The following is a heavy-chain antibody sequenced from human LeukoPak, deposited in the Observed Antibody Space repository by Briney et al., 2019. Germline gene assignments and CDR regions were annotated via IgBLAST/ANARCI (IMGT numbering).Heavy chain of an antibody. CDR2: MNPNSGNT. D-gene: IGHD2-2*02. CDR3: ARGYCSSTSCYTENWFDP. V-gene: IGHV1-8*01. J-gene: IGHJ5*02. Sequence: ASVPVSCKASGYTFTSYDMNWVRQATGQGLEWMGWMNPNSGNTGYAQKFQGRVTMTRNTSISTAYMELSSLRSEDTAVYYCARGYCSSTSCYTENWFDPWGQGTLVTVSS. CDR1: GYTFTSYD.